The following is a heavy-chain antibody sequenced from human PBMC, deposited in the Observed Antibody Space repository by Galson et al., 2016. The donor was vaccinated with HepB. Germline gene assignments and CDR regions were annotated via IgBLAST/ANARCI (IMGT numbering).Heavy chain of an antibody. D-gene: IGHD2-2*01. Sequence: SLRLSCAASGFTFSSFAMGWVRQAPGKGLEWVSVIGSGGYDTHYADSVKGRFTISRDNSKNTLCLKMTSLRAEDTALYYGAKRLVPAALGQGLDMWGQGKMVSVPS. V-gene: IGHV3-23*01. CDR3: AKRLVPAALGQGLDM. J-gene: IGHJ3*02. CDR1: GFTFSSFA. CDR2: IGSGGYDT.